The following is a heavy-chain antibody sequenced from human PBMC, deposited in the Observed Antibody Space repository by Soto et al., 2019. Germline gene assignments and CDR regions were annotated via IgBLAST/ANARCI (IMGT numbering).Heavy chain of an antibody. Sequence: ASVKVSCKASGYTFTSYYMHWVRQAPGQGLEWMGIIIPSGGTTSYAQKFQGRVTMTTDKSTSTAYMELSSLRSEDTAVYYCARIQLRFLEWSRMDVWGQETTVTVSS. CDR3: ARIQLRFLEWSRMDV. CDR1: GYTFTSYY. D-gene: IGHD3-3*01. V-gene: IGHV1-46*01. J-gene: IGHJ6*02. CDR2: IIPSGGTT.